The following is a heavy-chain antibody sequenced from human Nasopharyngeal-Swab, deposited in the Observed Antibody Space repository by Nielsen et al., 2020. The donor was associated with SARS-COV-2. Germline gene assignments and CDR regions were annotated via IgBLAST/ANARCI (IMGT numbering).Heavy chain of an antibody. CDR3: ARRDSSSWYGVGAFDI. D-gene: IGHD6-13*01. V-gene: IGHV5-51*01. CDR1: GYRFTNYW. CDR2: LYPGDSDT. J-gene: IGHJ3*02. Sequence: GESLKISCKGSGYRFTNYWIGWVRQMPRKGLEWMGILYPGDSDTRYSPSFQGQVTISADKSITTAYLQWDSLMASDTAMYYCARRDSSSWYGVGAFDIWGQGTMVTVSS.